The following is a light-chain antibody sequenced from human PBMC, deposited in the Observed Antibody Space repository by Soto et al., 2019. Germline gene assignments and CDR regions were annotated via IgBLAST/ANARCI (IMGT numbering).Light chain of an antibody. Sequence: QSALTQPPSASGSPGQSVTISCTGTSSDVGGYNFVSWYQQHPGKAPKLMIYEVSERPSGVPDRFSGSKSGNTASLTVSGLQAEDEADYYCSSYTSSISFGGGTKVTVL. CDR3: SSYTSSIS. J-gene: IGLJ2*01. CDR2: EVS. V-gene: IGLV2-8*01. CDR1: SSDVGGYNF.